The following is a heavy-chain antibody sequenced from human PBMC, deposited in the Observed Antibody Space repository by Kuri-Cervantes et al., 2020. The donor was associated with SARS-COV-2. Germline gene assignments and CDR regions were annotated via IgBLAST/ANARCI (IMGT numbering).Heavy chain of an antibody. CDR2: ISSSSSYI. CDR3: AMGWAGKFDY. V-gene: IGHV3-21*01. D-gene: IGHD3-10*01. Sequence: GESLKISCAASGFTFSSYSMNWVRQAPGKGLEWVSSISSSSSYIYYADSVKGRFTISRDNAKNSLYLQMNSLRAEDTAVYYCAMGWAGKFDYWGQGTLVTVSS. CDR1: GFTFSSYS. J-gene: IGHJ4*02.